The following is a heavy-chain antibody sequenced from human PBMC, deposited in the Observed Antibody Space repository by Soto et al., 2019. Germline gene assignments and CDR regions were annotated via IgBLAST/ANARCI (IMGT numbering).Heavy chain of an antibody. Sequence: KQSQTLSLPCAISGDSVSSNSAAWNWIRQSPSRGLEWLGRTYYRSKWYNDYAVSVKSRITINPDTSKNQFSLQLNSVTPEDTAVYYCASEGRGCSGGSCYDYWGQGTLVTVSS. D-gene: IGHD2-15*01. J-gene: IGHJ4*02. V-gene: IGHV6-1*01. CDR3: ASEGRGCSGGSCYDY. CDR1: GDSVSSNSAA. CDR2: TYYRSKWYN.